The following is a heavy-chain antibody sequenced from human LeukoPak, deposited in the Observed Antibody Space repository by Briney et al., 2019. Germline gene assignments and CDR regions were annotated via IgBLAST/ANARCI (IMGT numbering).Heavy chain of an antibody. D-gene: IGHD1-14*01. Sequence: PSETPSLTCAVYGGSFSGYYWSWIRQPPGKGLEWIGEINHSGSTNYNPSLKSRVTISVDTSKNQFSLKVSSVTAADTAVYYCASLKPDYWGQGTLVTVSS. CDR3: ASLKPDY. J-gene: IGHJ4*02. CDR2: INHSGST. CDR1: GGSFSGYY. V-gene: IGHV4-34*01.